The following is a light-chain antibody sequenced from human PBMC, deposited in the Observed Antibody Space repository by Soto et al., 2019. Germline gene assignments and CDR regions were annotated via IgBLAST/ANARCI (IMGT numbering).Light chain of an antibody. V-gene: IGLV2-14*01. Sequence: QSVLTQPASVSGSPGQSTTISCTGTSSDIGGYNYVSWYQQHPGKAPKLMIYEVINPPSGVSNRFSGTKSGNTASLTISGLQAEDEADYYCSSYTITNTYVVFGGGTKLTVL. CDR3: SSYTITNTYVV. J-gene: IGLJ2*01. CDR1: SSDIGGYNY. CDR2: EVI.